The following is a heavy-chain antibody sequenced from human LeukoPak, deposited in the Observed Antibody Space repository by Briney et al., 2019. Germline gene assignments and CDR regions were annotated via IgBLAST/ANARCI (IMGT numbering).Heavy chain of an antibody. CDR3: ARDGHYDYVWGTYRYEPHAFDV. CDR1: GFPFSSYW. V-gene: IGHV3-74*01. CDR2: IHSDGSST. D-gene: IGHD3-16*02. Sequence: GGPLRLSCAASGFPFSSYWMHWVRQAPGKGVVWVSRIHSDGSSTNYADSVKGRFTISRDNAKTSLYLQMNSLRAEDTAVYYCARDGHYDYVWGTYRYEPHAFDVWGQGTMVTVSS. J-gene: IGHJ3*01.